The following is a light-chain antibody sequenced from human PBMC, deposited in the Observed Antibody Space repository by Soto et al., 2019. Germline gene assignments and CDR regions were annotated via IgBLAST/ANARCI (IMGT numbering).Light chain of an antibody. CDR3: QQHGQWPIT. CDR2: EAS. V-gene: IGKV3-11*01. Sequence: EIVSTQSPGTLSLSPGDRATLSCRASQRVSTFLAWYQQRPGQAPRLLISEASNRATDIPDRFSGSGSGTEFTLTISSLQPEDFATYYCQQHGQWPITFGQGTRLEIK. J-gene: IGKJ5*01. CDR1: QRVSTF.